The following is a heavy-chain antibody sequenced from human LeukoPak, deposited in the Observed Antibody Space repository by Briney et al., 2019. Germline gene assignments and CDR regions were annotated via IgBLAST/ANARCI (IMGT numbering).Heavy chain of an antibody. J-gene: IGHJ4*02. CDR2: IYYSGST. Sequence: SETLSLTCTVSGGSISSSGYYWGWIRQPPGKGLEWIGSIYYSGSTYYNPSLKSRVTISVDTSKNQFSLKLSSVTAADTAVYYCARLSYSSGWYYFDYWGRGTLVTVSS. V-gene: IGHV4-39*01. D-gene: IGHD6-19*01. CDR1: GGSISSSGYY. CDR3: ARLSYSSGWYYFDY.